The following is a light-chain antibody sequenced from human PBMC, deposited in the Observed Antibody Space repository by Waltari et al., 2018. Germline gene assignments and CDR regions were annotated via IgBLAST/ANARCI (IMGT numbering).Light chain of an antibody. CDR2: EVT. V-gene: IGLV2-23*02. CDR3: CSYAGISTWV. J-gene: IGLJ3*02. CDR1: TSDVGRYNL. Sequence: QSALAQPASVSGSPGQSITISCTRCTSDVGRYNLVPWYQQHPGKAPKLIIYEVTKMASGISDRFSGSKSGNTASLTISGLQAGDEGDYYCCSYAGISTWVFGGGTKVTVL.